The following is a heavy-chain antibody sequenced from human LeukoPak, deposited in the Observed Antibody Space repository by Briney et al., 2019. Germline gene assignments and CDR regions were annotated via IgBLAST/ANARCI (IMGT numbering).Heavy chain of an antibody. V-gene: IGHV3-11*01. CDR2: IPNDDSVI. CDR3: AREQWFRWEY. CDR1: GFSVSNYY. D-gene: IGHD3-22*01. J-gene: IGHJ4*02. Sequence: GGSLRLSCEASGFSVSNYYMVWVRQPPGKGLECISYIPNDDSVIYYADSVRGRLSVSRDSAKNSLSLQLNSLRAEDTAVYYCAREQWFRWEYWGQGILVPVSS.